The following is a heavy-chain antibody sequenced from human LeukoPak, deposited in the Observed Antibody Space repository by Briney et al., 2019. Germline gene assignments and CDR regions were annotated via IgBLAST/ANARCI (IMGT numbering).Heavy chain of an antibody. V-gene: IGHV4-39*07. Sequence: SETLSLTCTVSGGSISSSSYYWGWIRQPPGKGLEWIGSIYYSGSTYYNPSLKSRVTISVDTSKNQFSLKLSSVTAADTAVYYCAREGLYYDYVWGSYRYFDYWGQGTLVTVSS. CDR1: GGSISSSSYY. CDR2: IYYSGST. J-gene: IGHJ4*02. D-gene: IGHD3-16*02. CDR3: AREGLYYDYVWGSYRYFDY.